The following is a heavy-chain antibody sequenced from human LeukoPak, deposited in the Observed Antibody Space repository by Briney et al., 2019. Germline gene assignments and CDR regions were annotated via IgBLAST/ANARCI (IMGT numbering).Heavy chain of an antibody. V-gene: IGHV1-46*01. CDR2: INPSGDGT. D-gene: IGHD1-26*01. CDR3: AREIPVSGLDY. CDR1: GFTFSNYF. J-gene: IGHJ4*02. Sequence: GASVKVSCKASGFTFSNYFMHWVRQAPGQGLEWVGLINPSGDGTSYAQKFQGRVTMTRDTSTSTLYMELSSLRSEGTALYYCAREIPVSGLDYWGQGTLVTVSS.